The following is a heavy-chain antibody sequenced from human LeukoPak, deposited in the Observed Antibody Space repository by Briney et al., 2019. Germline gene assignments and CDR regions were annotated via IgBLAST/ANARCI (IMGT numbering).Heavy chain of an antibody. V-gene: IGHV3-23*01. CDR2: ISGGGVAI. CDR3: AKDGFDYYDSSGYYYFNY. Sequence: GGALRLSCAASGFTFSNHAMSWVRHAPGKGLQWVSAISGGGVAIYYADSVKDRFAISRDNSKNTLYLQMNSLRAEDTAVYYCAKDGFDYYDSSGYYYFNYWGQGTLVTVSS. CDR1: GFTFSNHA. D-gene: IGHD3-22*01. J-gene: IGHJ4*02.